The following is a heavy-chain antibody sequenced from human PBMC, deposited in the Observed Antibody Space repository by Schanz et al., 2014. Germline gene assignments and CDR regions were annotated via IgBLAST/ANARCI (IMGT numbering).Heavy chain of an antibody. Sequence: EVQLVEFGGVVVQPGGSLRLSCAGSGFTFDDYTMHWVRQPPGKGLEWVSLVTWDGGYTYYADSVKGRFTISRDNSKNSLYLQMDSLRVEDTAVYYCVKDPDKYNWNDVEGMDVWGPGTTVTVSS. CDR3: VKDPDKYNWNDVEGMDV. D-gene: IGHD1-1*01. V-gene: IGHV3-43*01. CDR1: GFTFDDYT. J-gene: IGHJ6*01. CDR2: VTWDGGYT.